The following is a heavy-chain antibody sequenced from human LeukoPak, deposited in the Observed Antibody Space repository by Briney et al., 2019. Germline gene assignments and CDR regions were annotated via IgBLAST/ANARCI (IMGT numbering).Heavy chain of an antibody. V-gene: IGHV5-51*01. CDR2: IYVGDSET. D-gene: IGHD6-13*01. CDR3: ARLGGSSNWSGDFDN. Sequence: GESLRISCKGSGYSFTNYWIGWVRQMAGKGLEWMGIIYVGDSETRYSRSFQGHVTMSADKSISTAYLQWSSLKASDTAIYYCARLGGSSNWSGDFDNWGQGTLVTVSP. CDR1: GYSFTNYW. J-gene: IGHJ4*02.